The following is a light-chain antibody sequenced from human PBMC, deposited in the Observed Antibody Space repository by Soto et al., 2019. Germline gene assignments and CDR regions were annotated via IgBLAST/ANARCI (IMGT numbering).Light chain of an antibody. CDR1: QSISSN. J-gene: IGKJ2*03. V-gene: IGKV3-15*01. CDR2: GAS. CDR3: QHFNSWPYS. Sequence: EIVMTQSPATLSVSPGERATLSCRASQSISSNLHWYQQKPGQSPRLLIYGASTRATGIPARFSGSGSGTEFTLTSNSLQSEDFAIYYCQHFNSWPYSFGQGTKLEIK.